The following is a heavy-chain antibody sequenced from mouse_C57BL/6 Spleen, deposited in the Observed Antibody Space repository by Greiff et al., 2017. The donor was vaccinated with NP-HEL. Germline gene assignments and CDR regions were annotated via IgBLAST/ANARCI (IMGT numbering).Heavy chain of an antibody. D-gene: IGHD1-1*01. V-gene: IGHV1-52*01. Sequence: QVQLKQPGAELVRPGSSVKLSCKASGYTFTSYWMHWVKQRPIQGLEWIGNIDPSDSETHYNQKFKDKATLTVDKSSSTAYMQLSSLTSEDSAVYYCAREITTVVAPYFDVWGTGTTVTVSS. CDR1: GYTFTSYW. CDR3: AREITTVVAPYFDV. J-gene: IGHJ1*03. CDR2: IDPSDSET.